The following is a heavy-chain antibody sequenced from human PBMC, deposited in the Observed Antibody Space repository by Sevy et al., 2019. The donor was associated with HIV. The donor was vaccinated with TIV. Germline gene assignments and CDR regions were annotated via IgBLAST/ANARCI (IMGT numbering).Heavy chain of an antibody. CDR1: GYTFTGYY. J-gene: IGHJ3*02. Sequence: SVKVSCKASGYTFTGYYMHWVRQAPGQGLEWMGCINPNSGGTNYAQKFQGRVTMTRDTSISTAYMGLSRLRSDDTAVYYCARDGHYDSSGYYFGVGAFDIWGQGTMVTVSS. V-gene: IGHV1-2*02. CDR2: INPNSGGT. CDR3: ARDGHYDSSGYYFGVGAFDI. D-gene: IGHD3-22*01.